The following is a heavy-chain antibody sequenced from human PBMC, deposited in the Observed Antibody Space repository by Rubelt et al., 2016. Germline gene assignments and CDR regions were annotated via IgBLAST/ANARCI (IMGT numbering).Heavy chain of an antibody. Sequence: QVQLQQWGAGLLMPSETLSLTCAVYGGSFSGYYWSWIRQPPGKGLEWIGEINHSGSTNYNPSLKSRVTIAVDTSRNQVALRLSSVAAADTAVYYWARGLARAAAAPRRLWFDPWGQGTLVTVSS. D-gene: IGHD6-13*01. CDR1: GGSFSGYY. CDR3: ARGLARAAAAPRRLWFDP. J-gene: IGHJ5*02. V-gene: IGHV4-34*01. CDR2: INHSGST.